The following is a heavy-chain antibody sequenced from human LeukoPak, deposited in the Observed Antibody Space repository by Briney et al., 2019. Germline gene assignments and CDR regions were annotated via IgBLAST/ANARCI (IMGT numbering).Heavy chain of an antibody. Sequence: GGSLRLSCAASGFSFSSYWMSWVRQAPGKVLEWVDNIIQDGSEKSYVDSVKRRFTISRDNAKNSLSLQMNSLRAEGTAMYYCARDRVWTVLYWGQGTLVTVSS. J-gene: IGHJ4*02. CDR3: ARDRVWTVLY. V-gene: IGHV3-7*01. D-gene: IGHD6-13*01. CDR2: IIQDGSEK. CDR1: GFSFSSYW.